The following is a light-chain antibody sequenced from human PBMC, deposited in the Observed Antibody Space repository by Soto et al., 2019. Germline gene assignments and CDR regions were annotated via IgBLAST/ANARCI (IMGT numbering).Light chain of an antibody. CDR2: DVS. J-gene: IGLJ1*01. V-gene: IGLV2-14*01. Sequence: QSALTQPASVSGSPGQSITISCTGTSSDIGGYNYVSWYQQHPGKAPKLMICDVSNRPSGVSDRFSGSKSGNTASLTISGLQAEDEADYYGSSYTSSSTYVFGTGTKLTVL. CDR3: SSYTSSSTYV. CDR1: SSDIGGYNY.